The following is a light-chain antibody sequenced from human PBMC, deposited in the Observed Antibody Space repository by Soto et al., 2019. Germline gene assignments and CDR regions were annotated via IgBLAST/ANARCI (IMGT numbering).Light chain of an antibody. Sequence: EIVLTQSPGTLSLSPGERATLSCRASQSVSSSYLAWYQQKPGQAPRLLIYGASSRATGIPDRFSGSGSGTDVTLTISRLEPEDVAVYYCRQQGSSPPFTFGPGTKVDIK. CDR3: RQQGSSPPFT. V-gene: IGKV3-20*01. CDR2: GAS. J-gene: IGKJ3*01. CDR1: QSVSSSY.